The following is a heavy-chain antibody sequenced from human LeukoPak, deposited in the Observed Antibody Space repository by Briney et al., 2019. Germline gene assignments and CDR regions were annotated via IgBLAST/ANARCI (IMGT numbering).Heavy chain of an antibody. V-gene: IGHV3-21*01. CDR2: ISSGSTYV. CDR3: GRVGGRSKAAKGDAFDI. Sequence: PGGSLRLSCAASGFTFSGYSMNWVRQAPGKGLEWVSSISSGSTYVYYADSVQGRFTISRDNAQSSMYLQMNSLRAEDTAVYYCGRVGGRSKAAKGDAFDIWGQGTMVVVSS. D-gene: IGHD6-6*01. CDR1: GFTFSGYS. J-gene: IGHJ3*02.